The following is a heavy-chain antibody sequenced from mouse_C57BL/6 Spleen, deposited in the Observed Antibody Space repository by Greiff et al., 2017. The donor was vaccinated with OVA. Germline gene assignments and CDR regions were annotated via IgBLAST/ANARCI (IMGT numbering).Heavy chain of an antibody. CDR2: INPNNGGT. V-gene: IGHV1-18*01. D-gene: IGHD2-4*01. J-gene: IGHJ2*01. CDR1: GYTFTDYN. Sequence: EVQLQQSGPELVKPGASVKIPCKASGYTFTDYNMDWVKQSHGKSLEWIGDINPNNGGTIYNQKFKGKATLTVDKSSSTAYMELRSLTSEDTAVYYCARRDYDYDEGFDYWGKGTTLTVSA. CDR3: ARRDYDYDEGFDY.